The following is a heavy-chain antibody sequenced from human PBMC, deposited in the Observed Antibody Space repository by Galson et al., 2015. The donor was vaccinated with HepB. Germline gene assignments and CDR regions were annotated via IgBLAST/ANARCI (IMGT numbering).Heavy chain of an antibody. V-gene: IGHV3-23*01. D-gene: IGHD4-11*01. CDR2: ISGSGGST. CDR3: AKVPDDYHPRISDY. J-gene: IGHJ4*02. CDR1: GFTFSSYA. Sequence: SLRLSCAASGFTFSSYAMSCVRQAPGKGLEWVSAISGSGGSTYYADSVKGRFTISRDNSKNTLYLQMNSLRAEDTAVYYCAKVPDDYHPRISDYWGQGTLVTVSS.